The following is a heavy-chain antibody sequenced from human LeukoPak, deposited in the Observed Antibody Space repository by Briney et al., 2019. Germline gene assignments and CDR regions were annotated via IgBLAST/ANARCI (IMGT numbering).Heavy chain of an antibody. Sequence: SETLSLTCAVSGYSISSGYYWGWIRQPPGKGLQWIGSFYHSGSTYYNPSLRSRVTTSVDTSKNQFSLELSSVTAADTAVYYCARQQYYDSSGFYPPATRVYYYYYYMDVCGKGTTVTVSS. CDR3: ARQQYYDSSGFYPPATRVYYYYYYMDV. CDR1: GYSISSGYY. J-gene: IGHJ6*03. CDR2: FYHSGST. V-gene: IGHV4-38-2*01. D-gene: IGHD3-22*01.